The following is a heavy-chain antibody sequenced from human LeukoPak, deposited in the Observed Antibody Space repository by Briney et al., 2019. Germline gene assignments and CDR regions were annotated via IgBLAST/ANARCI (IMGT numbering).Heavy chain of an antibody. V-gene: IGHV1-18*01. J-gene: IGHJ6*03. CDR1: GFTFSSYG. CDR2: ISAYNGST. Sequence: GGTLRLSCAASGFTFSSYGISWVRQAPGQGLEWMGWISAYNGSTNYAQKLQGRVTMTTDTSTSTAYMELRSLRSDDTAVYYCARDLLPADYMDVWGKGTTVTVSS. CDR3: ARDLLPADYMDV.